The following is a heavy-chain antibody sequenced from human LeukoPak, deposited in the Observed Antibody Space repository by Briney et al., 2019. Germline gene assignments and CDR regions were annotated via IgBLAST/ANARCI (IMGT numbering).Heavy chain of an antibody. J-gene: IGHJ6*04. Sequence: TSETLSLTCSVSGDSVSSTSSGWTWVRQPAGGGLEWIGRLYSSGNTNYNPSLSSRVSISVATSKNQFSLRLTFVTAADTAIYYCARGRDDFWSGKSMDVWGKGTTVVVSS. CDR2: LYSSGNT. V-gene: IGHV4-61*02. CDR1: GDSVSSTS. CDR3: ARGRDDFWSGKSMDV. D-gene: IGHD3-3*01.